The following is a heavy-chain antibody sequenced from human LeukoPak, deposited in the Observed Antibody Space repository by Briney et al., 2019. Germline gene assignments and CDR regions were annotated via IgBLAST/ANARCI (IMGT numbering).Heavy chain of an antibody. J-gene: IGHJ6*02. CDR2: IYHSGST. D-gene: IGHD3-9*01. V-gene: IGHV4-59*01. CDR1: GGSISSYY. Sequence: PSETLSLTCTVSGGSISSYYWSWIRQPPGKGLEWIGYIYHSGSTNYNPSLKSRVTISVDTSKNQFSLKLSSVTAADTAVYYCARVGGRYFDWLPLTYYYYYGMDVWGQGTTVTVSS. CDR3: ARVGGRYFDWLPLTYYYYYGMDV.